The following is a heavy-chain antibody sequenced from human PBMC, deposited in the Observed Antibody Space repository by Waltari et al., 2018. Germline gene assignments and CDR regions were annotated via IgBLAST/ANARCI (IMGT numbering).Heavy chain of an antibody. CDR1: GGSFSETY. D-gene: IGHD2-8*01. V-gene: IGHV4-34*01. J-gene: IGHJ4*02. CDR2: INYSRNT. CDR3: ARHRGGSNGIDY. Sequence: QVQLQQWGEGLLKPSETLSLSCAWTGGSFSETYYIWVRQAPGKGLEWIGEINYSRNTKYSPSLGGRVTISVDTSKSQFSLEMGSMTAADTAIFYCARHRGGSNGIDYWGQGTLVTVSS.